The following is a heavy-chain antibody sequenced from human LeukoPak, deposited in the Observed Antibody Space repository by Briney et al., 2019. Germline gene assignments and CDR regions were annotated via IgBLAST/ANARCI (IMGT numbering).Heavy chain of an antibody. J-gene: IGHJ4*02. D-gene: IGHD5-12*01. V-gene: IGHV3-30*02. CDR1: GFTFSSFG. Sequence: GGSLRLSCAASGFTFSSFGIHWVRQAPGKGLEWVAFIRSDGISKYYADSVKGRFTISRDNPKSTLYLQVNSLGAEDTAVYYCAKGKIPPGGFHFDYWGQGTLVTVSS. CDR3: AKGKIPPGGFHFDY. CDR2: IRSDGISK.